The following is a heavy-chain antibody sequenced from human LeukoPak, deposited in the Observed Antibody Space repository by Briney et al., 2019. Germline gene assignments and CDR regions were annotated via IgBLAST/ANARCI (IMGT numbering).Heavy chain of an antibody. CDR3: ARHACNGGSCYSANY. CDR2: IYPGDSDT. D-gene: IGHD2-15*01. J-gene: IGHJ4*02. Sequence: GESLKISCKGSGYSFTSYWIGWVRQMPGKGLEWMGIIYPGDSDTRYSPSFQGQVPISADKSITPAYLQWSSLKASDTAMYYCARHACNGGSCYSANYWGQGTLVTVSS. CDR1: GYSFTSYW. V-gene: IGHV5-51*01.